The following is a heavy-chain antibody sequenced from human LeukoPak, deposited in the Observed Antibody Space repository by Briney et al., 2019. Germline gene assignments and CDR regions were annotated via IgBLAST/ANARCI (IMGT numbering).Heavy chain of an antibody. D-gene: IGHD2-15*01. Sequence: PGGSLRLSCAASGFTLSDHYMDWVRQAPGGGLEGGGRIRKKAKSSTTEYAASVKGRFTVSGDDSNSLLYLQMNSLKTEDTAVYYCARQGYCSGGSCRGQFYFDYWGQGTLVTVSS. J-gene: IGHJ4*02. CDR3: ARQGYCSGGSCRGQFYFDY. CDR1: GFTLSDHY. V-gene: IGHV3-72*01. CDR2: IRKKAKSSTT.